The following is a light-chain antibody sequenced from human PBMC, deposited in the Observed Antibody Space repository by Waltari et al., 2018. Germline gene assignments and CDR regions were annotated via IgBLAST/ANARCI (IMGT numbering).Light chain of an antibody. CDR2: KAS. CDR1: QSLNNW. J-gene: IGKJ4*01. Sequence: IEMTQCPSNLPASVLDLVNITCRASQSLNNWLAWYQQRPGKAPKCLIFKASNLAFGVPSRFSGSGSGTEFTLTISSLQPDDFATYYCQQYNSGTLTFGWGTKVEIK. V-gene: IGKV1-5*03. CDR3: QQYNSGTLT.